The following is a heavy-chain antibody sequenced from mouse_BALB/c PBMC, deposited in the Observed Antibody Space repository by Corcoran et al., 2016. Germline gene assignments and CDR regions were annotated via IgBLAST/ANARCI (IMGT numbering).Heavy chain of an antibody. CDR2: IDPANGNT. D-gene: IGHD4-1*01. J-gene: IGHJ1*01. CDR3: ANWGWYFDV. V-gene: IGHV14-3*02. Sequence: EGQLEQSGAELVKPGASVKLSCTASGFNIKDTYMHWVKQRPEQGLEWIGRIDPANGNTKYDPKFQGKATITADTSSNTAYLQLSSLTSEDTAVYYCANWGWYFDVWGAGTTVTVSS. CDR1: GFNIKDTY.